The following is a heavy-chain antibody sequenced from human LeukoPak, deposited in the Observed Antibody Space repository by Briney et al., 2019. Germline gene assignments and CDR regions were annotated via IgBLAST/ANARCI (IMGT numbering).Heavy chain of an antibody. CDR1: GFTFNKYA. V-gene: IGHV3-23*01. CDR2: IGRSGANS. Sequence: GGSLRLSCAASGFTFNKYAMSWVRQSPGKGLEWVSAIGRSGANSYYATSVKGRFSVSRDNTKNTFHLQMNSLRGEDTAVYYCAREKGLYFDYWGQGALVTVSS. J-gene: IGHJ4*02. CDR3: AREKGLYFDY.